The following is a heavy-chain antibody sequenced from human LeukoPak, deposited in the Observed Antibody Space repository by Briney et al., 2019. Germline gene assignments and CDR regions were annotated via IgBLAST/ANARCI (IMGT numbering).Heavy chain of an antibody. CDR2: VSGDGGST. D-gene: IGHD6-19*01. CDR1: GFTFDDYA. CDR3: AKVPIQYSSGWYWDYGMDV. V-gene: IGHV3-43*02. Sequence: PTGGSLRLSCAASGFTFDDYAMHWVRQAPGKGLEWVSLVSGDGGSTYYADSVKGRFTISRDNSKNSLYLQMNSLRTEDTALYYCAKVPIQYSSGWYWDYGMDVWGQGTTVTVSS. J-gene: IGHJ6*02.